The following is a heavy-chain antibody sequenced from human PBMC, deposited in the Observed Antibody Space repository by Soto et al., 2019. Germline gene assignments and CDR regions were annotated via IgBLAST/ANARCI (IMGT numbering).Heavy chain of an antibody. CDR3: ARAEWELLGVGYFDY. D-gene: IGHD1-26*01. J-gene: IGHJ4*02. V-gene: IGHV4-39*07. CDR1: GGSISASSYY. Sequence: SETLSLTCTVSGGSISASSYYWGWIRQPPGKGLEWIGSMDYSGSTYYNPSLKSRVTISVDTSKNQFSLKLSSVTAADTAVYYCARAEWELLGVGYFDYWGQGTLVTVS. CDR2: MDYSGST.